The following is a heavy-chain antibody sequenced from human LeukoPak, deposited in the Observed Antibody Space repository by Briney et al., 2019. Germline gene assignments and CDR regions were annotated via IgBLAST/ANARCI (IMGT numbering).Heavy chain of an antibody. J-gene: IGHJ4*02. D-gene: IGHD5-18*01. CDR2: MSSSSSTI. V-gene: IGHV3-48*04. CDR1: GFSVTNYG. Sequence: GGSLRLSCVASGFSVTNYGLIWVRQAPGKGLEWVSYMSSSSSTIYYADSVKGRFTISRDNAQNSLYLQMNSLRAEDTAMYYCASQRGYSYGYEVYFDYWGQGTLVTVSS. CDR3: ASQRGYSYGYEVYFDY.